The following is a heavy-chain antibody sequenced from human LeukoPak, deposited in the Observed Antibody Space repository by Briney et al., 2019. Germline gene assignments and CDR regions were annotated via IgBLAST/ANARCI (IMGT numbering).Heavy chain of an antibody. J-gene: IGHJ4*02. CDR1: GFTFSSYG. V-gene: IGHV3-30*02. D-gene: IGHD3-3*01. Sequence: GGSLRLSCAASGFTFSSYGMHWARQAPGKGLEWVAFIRYDGSNKYYADSVKGRFTISRDNSKNTLYLQMNSLRAEDTAVYYCAKEGGVVIPFDYWGQGTLVTVSS. CDR2: IRYDGSNK. CDR3: AKEGGVVIPFDY.